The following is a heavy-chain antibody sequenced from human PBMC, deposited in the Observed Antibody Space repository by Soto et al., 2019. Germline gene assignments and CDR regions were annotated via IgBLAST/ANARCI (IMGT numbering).Heavy chain of an antibody. CDR1: GYTFTGYY. D-gene: IGHD4-17*01. Sequence: ASVKVSCKASGYTFTGYYMHWVRQAPGQGLEWMGWINPNSGGTNYAQKFQGWVTMTRDTSISTAYMELSRLRSDDTAVYYCARGNDYGDYVGNYYYYYMDVWGKGTTVTVSS. J-gene: IGHJ6*03. CDR3: ARGNDYGDYVGNYYYYYMDV. CDR2: INPNSGGT. V-gene: IGHV1-2*04.